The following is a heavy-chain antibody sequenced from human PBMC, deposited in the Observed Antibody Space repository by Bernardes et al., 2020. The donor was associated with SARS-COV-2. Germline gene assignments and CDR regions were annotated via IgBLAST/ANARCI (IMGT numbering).Heavy chain of an antibody. CDR1: GGSVNNGSYY. J-gene: IGHJ3*02. D-gene: IGHD3-3*01. CDR2: ISFSGSA. CDR3: ARENYDFDGFDI. Sequence: SETLSLTCTVSGGSVNNGSYYWAWIRQPPGKKLEWIGYISFSGSANYSPSLKSRVTISVDTSKNQFSLNLRSVTAADTAVYYCARENYDFDGFDIWGQGTMVTVSS. V-gene: IGHV4-61*01.